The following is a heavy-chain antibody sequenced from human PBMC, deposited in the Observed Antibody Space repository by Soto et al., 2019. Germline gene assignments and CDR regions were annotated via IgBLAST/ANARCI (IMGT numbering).Heavy chain of an antibody. V-gene: IGHV3-21*02. J-gene: IGHJ4*02. D-gene: IGHD4-17*01. CDR3: ARVDTSTVTAYVFDY. CDR2: ISSTGSFI. CDR1: GFTFSSYS. Sequence: EVQLVESGGGLVKPGGSLRLSCAASGFTFSSYSLTWVRQAPAKGLEWVSSISSTGSFISYADSVKGRFTISRDNAKNSLYLQMNSLRAEDTAVYYCARVDTSTVTAYVFDYWGQGTVVTVSS.